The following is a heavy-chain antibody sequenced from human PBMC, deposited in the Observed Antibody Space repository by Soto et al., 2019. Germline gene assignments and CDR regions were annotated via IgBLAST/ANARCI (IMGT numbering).Heavy chain of an antibody. CDR1: GFTFSSYG. J-gene: IGHJ6*02. D-gene: IGHD3-22*01. Sequence: PGGSLRLSCAAYGFTFSSYGTHWVRQAPGKGLEWVAVISYDGRNKYYVDSVKGRFTISRDNSKNTLYLQMNGLRAEDTAVYYCAKELYDSSGSDYHYYGLDVWGQGTTVTVSS. CDR2: ISYDGRNK. CDR3: AKELYDSSGSDYHYYGLDV. V-gene: IGHV3-30*18.